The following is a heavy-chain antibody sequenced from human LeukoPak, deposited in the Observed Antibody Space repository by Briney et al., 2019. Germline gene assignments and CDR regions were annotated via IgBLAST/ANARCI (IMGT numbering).Heavy chain of an antibody. D-gene: IGHD5-12*01. CDR1: GFTFSSYS. CDR3: ARDRIVATTMFDP. CDR2: ISSSSSYI. J-gene: IGHJ5*02. V-gene: IGHV3-21*01. Sequence: GGSLRLSCAASGFTFSSYSMNWVRQAPGKGLEWVSSISSSSSYIYYADSVKGRFTISRDNAKNSLYLQMNSLRAGDTAVYYCARDRIVATTMFDPWGQGTLVTVSS.